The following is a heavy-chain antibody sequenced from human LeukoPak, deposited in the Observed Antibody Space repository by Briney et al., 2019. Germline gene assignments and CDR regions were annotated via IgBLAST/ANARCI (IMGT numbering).Heavy chain of an antibody. CDR3: ARQGIAAAGTEAVSWFDP. Sequence: ASVKVSCKASGYTFTGYYMHWVRQAPGQGLEWMGRINPNSGGTNYAQKFQGRVTMTRDTSISTAYMELSRLRSDDTAVYYCARQGIAAAGTEAVSWFDPWGQGTLVTVSS. CDR2: INPNSGGT. V-gene: IGHV1-2*06. CDR1: GYTFTGYY. J-gene: IGHJ5*02. D-gene: IGHD6-13*01.